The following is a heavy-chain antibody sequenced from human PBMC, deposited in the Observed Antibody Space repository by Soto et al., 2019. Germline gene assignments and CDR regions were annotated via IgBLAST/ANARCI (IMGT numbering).Heavy chain of an antibody. CDR1: GGTFSSYA. D-gene: IGHD3-9*01. V-gene: IGHV1-69*01. J-gene: IGHJ4*02. CDR3: AVSSGDILTGFDY. CDR2: IIPIFGTA. Sequence: QVQLVQSGAEVKKPGSSVKVSCKASGGTFSSYAISWVRQAPGQGLEWMGGIIPIFGTANYAPKFQGRVTITADASTRTAYMGLSSLRSEDTAVYCCAVSSGDILTGFDYWGQGTLVTVSS.